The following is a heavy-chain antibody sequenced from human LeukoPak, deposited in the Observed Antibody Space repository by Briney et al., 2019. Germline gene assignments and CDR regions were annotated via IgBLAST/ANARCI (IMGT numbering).Heavy chain of an antibody. D-gene: IGHD3-10*01. CDR1: GFTFSSYG. CDR2: ISYDGSNK. V-gene: IGHV3-30*18. Sequence: QPGRSLRLSCAASGFTFSSYGMHWVRQAPGKGVEWVAVISYDGSNKYYADSVKGRFTISRDNSKNTLYLQMNSLRAEDTAVYYCAKGDPYYYGSFDYWGQGTLVTVSS. CDR3: AKGDPYYYGSFDY. J-gene: IGHJ4*02.